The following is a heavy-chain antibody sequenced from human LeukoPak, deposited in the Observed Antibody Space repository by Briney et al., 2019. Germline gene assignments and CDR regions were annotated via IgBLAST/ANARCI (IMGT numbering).Heavy chain of an antibody. J-gene: IGHJ4*02. V-gene: IGHV3-30*18. CDR1: GFTFSSYG. CDR3: AKDPGGLLWFGELPSYFDY. CDR2: ISYDGSNE. Sequence: PGGSLRLSCAASGFTFSSYGMRWVRQAPGKGLEWVAVISYDGSNEYYADSVKGRFTISRDNSKNTLYLQMNSLRAEDTAVYYCAKDPGGLLWFGELPSYFDYWGQGTLVTVSS. D-gene: IGHD3-10*01.